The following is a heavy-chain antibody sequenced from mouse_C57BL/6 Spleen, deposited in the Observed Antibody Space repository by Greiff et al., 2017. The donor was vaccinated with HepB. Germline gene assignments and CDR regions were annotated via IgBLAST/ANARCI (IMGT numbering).Heavy chain of an antibody. CDR2: SRNKANDYTT. D-gene: IGHD2-3*01. J-gene: IGHJ1*03. V-gene: IGHV7-1*01. Sequence: EVKLMESGGGLVQSGRSLRLSCATSGFTFSDFYMEWVRQAPGKGLEWIAASRNKANDYTTEYSASVNGRFIVSRDTSQSILYLQMNALRAEDTAIYYCARDNHDGYYRYFDVWGTGTTVTVSS. CDR1: GFTFSDFY. CDR3: ARDNHDGYYRYFDV.